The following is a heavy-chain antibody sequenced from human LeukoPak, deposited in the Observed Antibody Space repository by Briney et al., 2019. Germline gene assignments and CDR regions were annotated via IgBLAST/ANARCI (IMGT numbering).Heavy chain of an antibody. Sequence: GGSLRLSCAASGFSVSSNSMSWVRQAPGKGLEWVSVISGGGTSYYADFVKGRFTISRDNSKNSLYLQMNSLTAEDTAVYYCARGTRWDVRPGDAFDIWGQGTMVTV. J-gene: IGHJ3*02. CDR3: ARGTRWDVRPGDAFDI. CDR1: GFSVSSNS. CDR2: ISGGGTS. D-gene: IGHD3-16*02. V-gene: IGHV3-53*01.